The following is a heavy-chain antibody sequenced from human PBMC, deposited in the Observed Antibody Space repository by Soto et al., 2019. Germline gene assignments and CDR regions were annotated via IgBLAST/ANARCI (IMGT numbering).Heavy chain of an antibody. V-gene: IGHV3-7*03. D-gene: IGHD2-21*02. CDR3: GRVCGGDCGGAFDF. J-gene: IGHJ3*01. CDR1: GFIFSNYW. CDR2: IKRDGSEK. Sequence: QPGGSLRLSCAASGFIFSNYWMTWVRQAPGKGLEWVANIKRDGSEKDYVGSVKGRFTIPRDNAKNSLYLQMNSLRAEDTAVYYCGRVCGGDCGGAFDFWGQGTMVTVSS.